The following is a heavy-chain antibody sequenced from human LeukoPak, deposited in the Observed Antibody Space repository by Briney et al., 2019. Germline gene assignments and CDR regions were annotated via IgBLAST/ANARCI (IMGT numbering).Heavy chain of an antibody. CDR2: MNPNSGNT. J-gene: IGHJ6*03. D-gene: IGHD3-3*01. V-gene: IGHV1-8*01. CDR3: ARGPTYYDFWSGYYRGRSYYYYMDV. Sequence: ASVKVCCKASGYTFTSYDINWVRQATGQGLEWMGWMNPNSGNTGYAQKFQGRVTMTRNTSISTAYMELSSLRSEDTAVYYCARGPTYYDFWSGYYRGRSYYYYMDVWGKGTTVTVSS. CDR1: GYTFTSYD.